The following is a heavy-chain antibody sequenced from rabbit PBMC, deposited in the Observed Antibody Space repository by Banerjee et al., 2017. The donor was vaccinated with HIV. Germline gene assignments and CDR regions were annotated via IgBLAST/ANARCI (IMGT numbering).Heavy chain of an antibody. Sequence: QSLEESGGDLVKPGASLTLTCTASGFSFSSSYWICWVRQAPGKGLEWIACIDTGSSGSTYYASWAKGRFTISKTSSTTVTLQMTSLTAADTATYFCVREAGYGGYGDANLWGPGTLVTVS. CDR2: IDTGSSGST. CDR1: GFSFSSSYW. D-gene: IGHD6-1*01. CDR3: VREAGYGGYGDANL. V-gene: IGHV1S40*01. J-gene: IGHJ4*01.